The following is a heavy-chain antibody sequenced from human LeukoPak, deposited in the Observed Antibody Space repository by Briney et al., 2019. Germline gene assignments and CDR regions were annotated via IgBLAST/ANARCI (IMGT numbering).Heavy chain of an antibody. CDR3: ALSGSYENYFDY. V-gene: IGHV3-48*03. J-gene: IGHJ4*02. D-gene: IGHD1-26*01. Sequence: GGSLRLSCAAPGFTFSSYEMNWVRQAPGKGLEWVSYISSSGSTIYYADSVKGRFTISRDNSKNTLYLQMNSLRAEDTAVYYCALSGSYENYFDYWGQGTLVTVSS. CDR2: ISSSGSTI. CDR1: GFTFSSYE.